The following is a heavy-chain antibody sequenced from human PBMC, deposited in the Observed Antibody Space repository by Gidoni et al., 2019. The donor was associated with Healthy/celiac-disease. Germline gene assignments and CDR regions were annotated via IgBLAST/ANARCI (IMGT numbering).Heavy chain of an antibody. D-gene: IGHD4-17*01. CDR1: GGSSSSSSYY. V-gene: IGHV4-39*01. CDR2: IYYSGST. Sequence: QLQLQESGPGLVKPSETLSLTCTVSGGSSSSSSYYWGWVRQPPGKGLEWIGSIYYSGSTYSNPSLKSRVTISVDTSKNQFSLKLSSVTAADTAVYYCARPYGDYVGSGDYWGQGTLVTVSS. J-gene: IGHJ4*02. CDR3: ARPYGDYVGSGDY.